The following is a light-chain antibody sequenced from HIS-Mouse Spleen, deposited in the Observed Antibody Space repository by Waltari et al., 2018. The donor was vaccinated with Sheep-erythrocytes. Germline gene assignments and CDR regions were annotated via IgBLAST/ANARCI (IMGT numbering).Light chain of an antibody. J-gene: IGLJ3*02. CDR2: GNS. CDR1: SSNIGAGYD. V-gene: IGLV1-40*01. CDR3: QSYDSSLSGPWV. Sequence: QSVLTQPPSVSGAPGQRVTIPCTGSSSNIGAGYDVPWSQQLPGTAPKLLIYGNSNRPSGVPDRFSGSKSGTSASLAITGLQAEDEADYYCQSYDSSLSGPWVFGGGTKLTVL.